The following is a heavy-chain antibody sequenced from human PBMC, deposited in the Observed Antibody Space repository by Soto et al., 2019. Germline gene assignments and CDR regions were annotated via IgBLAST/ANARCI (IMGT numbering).Heavy chain of an antibody. CDR1: GFTFSSYW. D-gene: IGHD2-21*02. V-gene: IGHV3-7*01. CDR3: ASRGRPTYCGGDCPNYYGMDV. Sequence: PGGSLRLSCAASGFTFSSYWMSWVRQAPGKGLEWVANIKQDGSEKYYVDSVKGRFTISRDNAKNSLYLQMNSLRAEDTAVYYCASRGRPTYCGGDCPNYYGMDVWGQGTTVTVSS. J-gene: IGHJ6*02. CDR2: IKQDGSEK.